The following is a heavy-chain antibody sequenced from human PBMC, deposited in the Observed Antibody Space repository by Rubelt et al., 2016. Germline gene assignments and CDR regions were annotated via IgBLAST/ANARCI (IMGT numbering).Heavy chain of an antibody. D-gene: IGHD3-9*01. V-gene: IGHV3-23*04. Sequence: VQLVDSGGGLVQPGGSLRLSCAASGFSFTSYAMSWVRQAPGKGLEWVSGISGSGNSKYYTDPVKGRFTISRDHSRNTLDLQMYSQKAEDTSVYYWAKDRLTGGSCFDNWGQGTLVTVS. CDR1: GFSFTSYA. CDR2: ISGSGNSK. J-gene: IGHJ5*02. CDR3: AKDRLTGGSCFDN.